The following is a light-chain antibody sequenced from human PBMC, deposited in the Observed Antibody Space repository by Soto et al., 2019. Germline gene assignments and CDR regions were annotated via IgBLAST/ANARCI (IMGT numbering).Light chain of an antibody. CDR1: SSNIGAGYD. V-gene: IGLV1-40*01. J-gene: IGLJ3*02. CDR3: QSYDNNLSGGV. CDR2: GSS. Sequence: QSVLSQPPSVSGAPGQRVTISCTGSSSNIGAGYDVHWYHQLPGRAPKLLIYGSSNRPSGVPDRISGSKSGTSASLAITGLQAEDEADYYCQSYDNNLSGGVFGGGTKLTVL.